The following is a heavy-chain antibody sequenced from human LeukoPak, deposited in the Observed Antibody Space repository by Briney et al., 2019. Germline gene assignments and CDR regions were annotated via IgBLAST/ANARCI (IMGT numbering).Heavy chain of an antibody. CDR3: ARDFSIVVVSGVDY. CDR2: INPNSGGT. CDR1: GYTFTGYY. Sequence: GASVKVSCKASGYTFTGYYMHWVRRAPGQGLEWMGWINPNSGGTNYAQKFQGRVTMTRDTSISTAYMELSRLRSDDTAVYYCARDFSIVVVSGVDYWGQGTLVTVSS. D-gene: IGHD2-21*01. J-gene: IGHJ4*02. V-gene: IGHV1-2*02.